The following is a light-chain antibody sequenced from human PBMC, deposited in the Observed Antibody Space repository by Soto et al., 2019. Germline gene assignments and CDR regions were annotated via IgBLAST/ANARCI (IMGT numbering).Light chain of an antibody. V-gene: IGLV1-44*01. CDR3: AAWDGSLNAVT. Sequence: QSVLTQPPSASGTPGQRVTISCSGSTSNIGGNTVNWYQQLPGTAPKLLIYCNIQRPSGVPDRFSGSKSGTSASLAISRLQSEDEAAYYCAAWDGSLNAVTFGGGTKLTVL. J-gene: IGLJ2*01. CDR2: CNI. CDR1: TSNIGGNT.